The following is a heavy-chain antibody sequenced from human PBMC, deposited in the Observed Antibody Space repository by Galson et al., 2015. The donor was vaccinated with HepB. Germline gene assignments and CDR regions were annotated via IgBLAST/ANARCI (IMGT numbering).Heavy chain of an antibody. Sequence: SLRLSCAASGFTFSSYAMHWVRQAPGKGLEWVAVISYDGSNKYYADSVKGRFTISRDNSKNTLYLQMNSLRAEDTAVYYCARRGVGFSGGSCPENWGQGTPLTV. CDR3: ARRGVGFSGGSCPEN. J-gene: IGHJ4*02. D-gene: IGHD2-15*01. V-gene: IGHV3-30-3*01. CDR2: ISYDGSNK. CDR1: GFTFSSYA.